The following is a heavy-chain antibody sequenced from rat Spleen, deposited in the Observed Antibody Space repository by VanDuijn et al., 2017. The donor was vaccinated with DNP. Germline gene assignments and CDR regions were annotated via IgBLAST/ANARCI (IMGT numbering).Heavy chain of an antibody. V-gene: IGHV2S12*01. CDR2: ISSGGST. CDR3: TRVKFDYSSYYIDY. J-gene: IGHJ2*01. Sequence: QVQLKESGPGLVQPSQTLSLTCTVSGFSLTSNGVSWVRQPPGKGLEWIAAISSGGSTYYNSALKSRLSISRDTSKSQVFLKMNSLQTEDTASYFCTRVKFDYSSYYIDYWGQGVMVTVSS. D-gene: IGHD1-8*01. CDR1: GFSLTSNG.